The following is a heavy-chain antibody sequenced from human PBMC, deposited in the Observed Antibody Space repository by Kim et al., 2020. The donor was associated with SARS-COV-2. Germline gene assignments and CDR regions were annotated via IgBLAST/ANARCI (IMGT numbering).Heavy chain of an antibody. Sequence: ASVKVSCKASGYTFTSYGISWVRQAPGQGLEWMGWISAYNGNTNYAQKLQGRVTMTTDTSTSTAYMELRSLRSDDTAVYYCAREVRYCSSTSCWGNWFDPWGQGTLVTVSS. D-gene: IGHD2-2*01. V-gene: IGHV1-18*01. J-gene: IGHJ5*02. CDR2: ISAYNGNT. CDR3: AREVRYCSSTSCWGNWFDP. CDR1: GYTFTSYG.